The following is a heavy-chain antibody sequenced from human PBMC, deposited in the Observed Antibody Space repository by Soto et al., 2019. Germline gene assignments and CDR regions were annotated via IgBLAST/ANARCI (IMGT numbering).Heavy chain of an antibody. CDR2: IYYSGST. J-gene: IGHJ4*02. V-gene: IGHV4-61*01. CDR1: GGSFSSGSYY. CDR3: ARYDHDYDIFDY. Sequence: PSETLSLTCIVSGGSFSSGSYYWSWIRQPPGKGLEWIGYIYYSGSTNYNPSLKSRVTISVDTSKNQFSLKLSSVTAADTAVYYCARYDHDYDIFDYWAQGTLVTVSS. D-gene: IGHD4-17*01.